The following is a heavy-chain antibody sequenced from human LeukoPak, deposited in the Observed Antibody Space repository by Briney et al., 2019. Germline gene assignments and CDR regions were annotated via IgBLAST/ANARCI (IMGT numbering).Heavy chain of an antibody. V-gene: IGHV3-23*01. CDR2: ISGNGGST. D-gene: IGHD6-13*01. J-gene: IGHJ4*02. Sequence: GGSLRLSCAASGFSFSSYGMSWVRQAPGKGLEWVSTISGNGGSTYYADSVKGRFTISRDNSKNTLYLQMNSLRTEDTAVYYCAKDPRRYSRTGGYFDYWGQGTLVTVSS. CDR1: GFSFSSYG. CDR3: AKDPRRYSRTGGYFDY.